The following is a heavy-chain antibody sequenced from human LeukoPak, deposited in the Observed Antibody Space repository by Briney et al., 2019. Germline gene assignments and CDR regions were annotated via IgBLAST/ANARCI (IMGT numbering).Heavy chain of an antibody. D-gene: IGHD2-15*01. CDR2: ISGSGGST. Sequence: GGSLRLSCAASGFTFSSYAMSWVRQAPGKGLEWVSAISGSGGSTYYADSVKGRFTISRDNSKNTLYLQMNSLRAEDTAVYYCAKALGYCSGGSCYSGWFDPWGQGTLVTVSS. CDR3: AKALGYCSGGSCYSGWFDP. V-gene: IGHV3-23*01. CDR1: GFTFSSYA. J-gene: IGHJ5*02.